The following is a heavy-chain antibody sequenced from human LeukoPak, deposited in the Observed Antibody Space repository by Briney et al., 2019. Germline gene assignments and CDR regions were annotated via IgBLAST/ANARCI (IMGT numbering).Heavy chain of an antibody. CDR2: INHTGST. Sequence: PSETLSLTCAVYGGSFSTHYWSWIRQPPGKGLEWIGEINHTGSTNYNPSLKSRVTISIDMSNQHFSLRLTSLTAADTAVYYCARGRDYGEGYYYYMDVWGKGTSVTVSS. D-gene: IGHD4-17*01. V-gene: IGHV4-34*01. CDR1: GGSFSTHY. CDR3: ARGRDYGEGYYYYMDV. J-gene: IGHJ6*03.